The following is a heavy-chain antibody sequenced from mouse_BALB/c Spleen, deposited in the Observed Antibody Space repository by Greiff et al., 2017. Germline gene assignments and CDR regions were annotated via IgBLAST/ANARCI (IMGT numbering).Heavy chain of an antibody. J-gene: IGHJ2*01. CDR1: GFSLTSYG. CDR3: ARMRYYGSSLYYFDY. V-gene: IGHV2-2*02. D-gene: IGHD1-1*01. Sequence: VQLQESGPGLVAPSQSLSITCTVSGFSLTSYGVHWVRQPPGKGLEWLGVIWSGGSTDYNAAFISRLSISKDNSKSQVFFKMNSLQANDTAIYYCARMRYYGSSLYYFDYWGQGTTLTVSS. CDR2: IWSGGST.